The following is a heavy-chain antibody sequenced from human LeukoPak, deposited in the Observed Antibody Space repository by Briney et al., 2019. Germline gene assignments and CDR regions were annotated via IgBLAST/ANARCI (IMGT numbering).Heavy chain of an antibody. Sequence: SETLSLTCTVSGGSVSSGSYYWSWIRQPPGKGLEWIGYINYSGSTNYNPSLKSRVTISVDTSKNQFSLKLSSVTAADTAVYYCARTRRAAMANSDYWGQGTLVTVSS. J-gene: IGHJ4*02. CDR1: GGSVSSGSYY. V-gene: IGHV4-61*01. CDR2: INYSGST. CDR3: ARTRRAAMANSDY. D-gene: IGHD5-18*01.